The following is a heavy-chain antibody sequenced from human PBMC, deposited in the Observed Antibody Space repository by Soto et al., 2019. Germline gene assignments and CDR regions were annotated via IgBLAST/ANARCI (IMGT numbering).Heavy chain of an antibody. CDR2: IDWDDDK. CDR1: GFSLSTSGMC. J-gene: IGHJ6*01. V-gene: IGHV2-70*01. Sequence: SGPTLVNPTQTLTLTCTFSGFSLSTSGMCVSWIRQPPGKALEWLALIDWDDDKYYSTSLKTRLTISKDTSKNQVVLTMTNMDPVDTATYYCARILWVDSGYDNYYGMHVWGQGSKVTVS. D-gene: IGHD5-12*01. CDR3: ARILWVDSGYDNYYGMHV.